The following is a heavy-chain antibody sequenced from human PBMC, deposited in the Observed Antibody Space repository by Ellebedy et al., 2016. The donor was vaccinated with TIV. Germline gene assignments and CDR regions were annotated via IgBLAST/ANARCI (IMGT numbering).Heavy chain of an antibody. CDR1: GYTFTSFG. CDR3: ARAPRRLMVPYLYFDY. J-gene: IGHJ4*02. V-gene: IGHV1-18*01. D-gene: IGHD4/OR15-4a*01. Sequence: ASVKVSCXASGYTFTSFGISWVRQAPGQGLEWMGWISAYNGYTNYAQNLQGRVTMTTDTSSSTAYMELKSLRSDDTAVYYCARAPRRLMVPYLYFDYWGQGTLVTVSS. CDR2: ISAYNGYT.